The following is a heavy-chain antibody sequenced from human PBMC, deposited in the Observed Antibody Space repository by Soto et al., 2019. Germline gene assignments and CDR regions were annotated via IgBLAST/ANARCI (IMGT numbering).Heavy chain of an antibody. CDR3: ARGERTTAICDPWLYR. V-gene: IGHV5-51*01. D-gene: IGHD1-26*01. CDR1: GYAFTSYW. Sequence: GESLKISCTGFGYAFTSYWIVWVRQMPGKGLEWMGIIYPGGSDTRYSPSFQGQVTISVDKSISTAYLQSSTLKASDTAMYYCARGERTTAICDPWLYRWAQGTLVT. J-gene: IGHJ5*02. CDR2: IYPGGSDT.